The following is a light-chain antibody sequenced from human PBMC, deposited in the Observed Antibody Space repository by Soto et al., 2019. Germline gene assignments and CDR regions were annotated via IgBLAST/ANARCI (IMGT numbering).Light chain of an antibody. Sequence: QSALTQPPSASGSPGQSVTISCTGTSSDVGGYNYVSWYQQHPGKAPKLMIYEVSKRPSGVPFRFSASKSANTASLTVSGLQAEDEADYYCCSYTSRGTRVFGTGTKLTVL. CDR3: CSYTSRGTRV. CDR2: EVS. J-gene: IGLJ1*01. V-gene: IGLV2-8*01. CDR1: SSDVGGYNY.